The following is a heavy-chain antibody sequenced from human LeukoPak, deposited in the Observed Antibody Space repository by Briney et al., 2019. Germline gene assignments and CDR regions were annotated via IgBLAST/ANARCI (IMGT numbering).Heavy chain of an antibody. V-gene: IGHV3-30-3*01. D-gene: IGHD3-10*01. CDR1: GFTLSNYA. CDR2: ISFGSNK. J-gene: IGHJ4*02. Sequence: PGRSLRLSCAASGFTLSNYAIHWVRQAPGKGLEWVAVISFGSNKYYADSVKGRFTISRDNSKNTLYLQMNSLRDEDTAAYYCASGRSRGLAYWGQGTLVTVSS. CDR3: ASGRSRGLAY.